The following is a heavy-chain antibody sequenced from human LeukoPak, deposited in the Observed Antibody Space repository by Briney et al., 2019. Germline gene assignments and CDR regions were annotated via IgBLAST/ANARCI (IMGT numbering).Heavy chain of an antibody. D-gene: IGHD6-6*01. CDR3: ARCHSSSSGDY. CDR2: IQQGGSEK. CDR1: GFTFSSYW. J-gene: IGHJ4*02. V-gene: IGHV3-7*05. Sequence: GESLRLSCAASGFTFSSYWMSWVRQAPGKGLEWVANIQQGGSEKYYVDSVKGRFTISRDNAKNSLFLQMNILRADDTAVYYCARCHSSSSGDYWGQGTLVTVSS.